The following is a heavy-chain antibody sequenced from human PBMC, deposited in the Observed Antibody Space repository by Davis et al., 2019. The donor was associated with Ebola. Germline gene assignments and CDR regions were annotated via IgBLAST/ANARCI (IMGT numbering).Heavy chain of an antibody. CDR2: IDPSDSYT. V-gene: IGHV5-10-1*01. CDR1: GYSFTSYW. D-gene: IGHD2-2*02. CDR3: AKVVVVPAAIGNWFDP. Sequence: GESLKISCQGSGYSFTSYWISWVRQMPGKGLEWMGRIDPSDSYTNYSPSFQGHVTISADKSISTAYLQWSSLKASDTAMYYCAKVVVVPAAIGNWFDPWGQGTLVTVSS. J-gene: IGHJ5*02.